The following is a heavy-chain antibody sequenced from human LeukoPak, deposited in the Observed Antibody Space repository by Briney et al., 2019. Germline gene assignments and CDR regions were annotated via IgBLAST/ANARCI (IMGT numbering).Heavy chain of an antibody. CDR2: MNPNTGTT. Sequence: GASVKVSCKASGYRFTNYDVNWVRQASGQGPEWMGWMNPNTGTTGYAEQFQGRVTFSRDTSISTAYMEVSGLRSDDTAVYYCARGRLSLITATANFFDYWGQGTRVTVSS. J-gene: IGHJ4*02. V-gene: IGHV1-8*03. CDR1: GYRFTNYD. D-gene: IGHD3-16*01. CDR3: ARGRLSLITATANFFDY.